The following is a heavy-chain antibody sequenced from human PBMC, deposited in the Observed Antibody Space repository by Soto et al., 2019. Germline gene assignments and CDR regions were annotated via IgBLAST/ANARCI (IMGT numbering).Heavy chain of an antibody. D-gene: IGHD3-22*01. CDR3: AKDKGSRYYYDSSGYPLPGY. Sequence: GGSLRLSCAASGFTFSSYAMSWVRQAPGKGLEWVSAISGSGGSTYYADSVKGRFTISRDNSKNTLYLQMNSLRAEDTAVYYCAKDKGSRYYYDSSGYPLPGYWGQGTLVTVSS. V-gene: IGHV3-23*01. J-gene: IGHJ4*02. CDR1: GFTFSSYA. CDR2: ISGSGGST.